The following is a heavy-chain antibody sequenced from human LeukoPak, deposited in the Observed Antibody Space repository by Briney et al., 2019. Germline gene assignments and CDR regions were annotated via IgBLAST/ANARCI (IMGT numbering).Heavy chain of an antibody. V-gene: IGHV4-59*01. CDR2: IYYSGST. CDR1: GGSISSYY. Sequence: PSETLSLTCTVSGGSISSYYWSWIRQPPGKGLEWIGYIYYSGSTNYSPSLKSRVTISVDTSKNQFSLKLSSVTAADTAVYYCAREVIAAAGTFFDYWGQGTLVTVSS. D-gene: IGHD6-13*01. CDR3: AREVIAAAGTFFDY. J-gene: IGHJ4*02.